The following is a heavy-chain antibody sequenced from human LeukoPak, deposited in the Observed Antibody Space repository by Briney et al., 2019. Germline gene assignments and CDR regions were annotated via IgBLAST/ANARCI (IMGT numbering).Heavy chain of an antibody. J-gene: IGHJ4*02. CDR3: ARNLGYCSSTSCPWDY. CDR2: ISSSSSYI. V-gene: IGHV3-21*01. D-gene: IGHD2-2*01. CDR1: GFTFSSYG. Sequence: GGSLRLSCAASGFTFSSYGMNWVRQAPGKGLEWVSSISSSSSYIYYADSVKGRFTISRDNAKNSLYPQMNSLRAEDTAVYYCARNLGYCSSTSCPWDYWGQGTLVTVSS.